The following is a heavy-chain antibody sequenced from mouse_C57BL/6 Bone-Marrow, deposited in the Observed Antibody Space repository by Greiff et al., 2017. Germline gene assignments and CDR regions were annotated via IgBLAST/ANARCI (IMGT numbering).Heavy chain of an antibody. CDR2: IYPRSGNT. CDR1: GYTFTSYG. D-gene: IGHD4-1*01. V-gene: IGHV1-81*01. CDR3: ARQSGTGWYFDV. J-gene: IGHJ1*03. Sequence: QVQLQQSGAELARPGASVKLSCKASGYTFTSYGTSWVKQRTGQGLEWIGEIYPRSGNTYYNEKFKGKATLTADKSSSTAYMELRSLTSEDSAVYFCARQSGTGWYFDVWGTGTTVTVSS.